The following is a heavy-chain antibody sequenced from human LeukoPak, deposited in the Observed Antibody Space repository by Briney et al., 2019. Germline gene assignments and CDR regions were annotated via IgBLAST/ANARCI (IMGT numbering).Heavy chain of an antibody. V-gene: IGHV3-53*01. J-gene: IGHJ4*02. CDR1: GFTFSSYT. CDR2: IYSDGST. Sequence: GGSLRLSCAASGFTFSSYTMNWVRQAPGKGLEWVSVIYSDGSTYYADSVKGRFTISRDNSKNTLYLQMNNLRAEDTAVYYCARIPGRLNYWGQGTLVTVSS. CDR3: ARIPGRLNY.